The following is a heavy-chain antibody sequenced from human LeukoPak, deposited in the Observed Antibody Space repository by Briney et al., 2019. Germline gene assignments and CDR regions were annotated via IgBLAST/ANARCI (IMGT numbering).Heavy chain of an antibody. CDR3: ARGLVIRQDDAFDI. Sequence: PSETLSLTCTVSGASVSNYYWSWIRQPPGKGLEWIGYIFDIATTNDNPSLKRRVAISVDTSKNQFSLKLSSVTAADTAVYYCARGLVIRQDDAFDIWGQGTMDTVSS. J-gene: IGHJ3*02. CDR1: GASVSNYY. CDR2: IFDIATT. V-gene: IGHV4-59*02. D-gene: IGHD3-9*01.